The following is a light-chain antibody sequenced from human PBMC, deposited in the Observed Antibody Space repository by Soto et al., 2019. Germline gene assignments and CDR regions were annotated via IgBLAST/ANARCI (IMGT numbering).Light chain of an antibody. V-gene: IGKV3-20*01. CDR2: GAS. J-gene: IGKJ1*01. CDR1: QSISSNF. CDR3: QQYGGSPRT. Sequence: EIVLTQSPGTLSLSPGEGATLSCRASQSISSNFLAWYQQKRGQAPRLLIHGASNRATGIPDRFSGRGSGTDFTLPITRREPEGFAVYCCQQYGGSPRTFRQGPKVEVK.